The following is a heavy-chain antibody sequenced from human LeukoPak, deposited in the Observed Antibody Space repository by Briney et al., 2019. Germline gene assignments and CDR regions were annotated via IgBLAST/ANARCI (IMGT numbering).Heavy chain of an antibody. CDR2: IYPGDSDT. D-gene: IGHD2-15*01. CDR1: GYSFTSYW. CDR3: ARSPRGYCSGGSCSFDY. Sequence: GESLKISCKGSGYSFTSYWIGWVRQVPGKGLEWMGIIYPGDSDTTYSPSFQGQVTISVDKSISTAYLQWSSLKASDTAMYYCARSPRGYCSGGSCSFDYWGQGTLVTVSS. J-gene: IGHJ4*02. V-gene: IGHV5-51*01.